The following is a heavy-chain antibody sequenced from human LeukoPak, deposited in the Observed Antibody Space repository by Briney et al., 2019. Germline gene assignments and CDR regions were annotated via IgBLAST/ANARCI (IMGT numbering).Heavy chain of an antibody. CDR3: AKGNYGSRSYTHYYYYYMDV. D-gene: IGHD3-10*01. V-gene: IGHV3-23*01. Sequence: GGSLRLSCAASGFTFSIYGMSWVRQAPGKGLEWVSAISGSGGSTYYADSVKGRFTIARDNSKNTLYLQMNSLRAEDTAVYYCAKGNYGSRSYTHYYYYYMDVWGKGTTVTISS. J-gene: IGHJ6*03. CDR2: ISGSGGST. CDR1: GFTFSIYG.